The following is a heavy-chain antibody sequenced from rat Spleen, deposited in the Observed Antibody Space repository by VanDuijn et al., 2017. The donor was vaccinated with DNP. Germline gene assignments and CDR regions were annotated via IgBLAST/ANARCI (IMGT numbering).Heavy chain of an antibody. D-gene: IGHD1-4*01. CDR3: ARGDLSTPMYA. J-gene: IGHJ4*01. V-gene: IGHV9-8*01. CDR1: GYLFTDYA. CDR2: INTNTGKT. Sequence: IQLVQSGPELKKPGESVKISCKASGYLFTDYAMHWVKQAQGESLKSMGWINTNTGKTTYAADFTGRFVFSLETSASTAYLQITNLKNEDTATYFCARGDLSTPMYAWGQGTSVTVSS.